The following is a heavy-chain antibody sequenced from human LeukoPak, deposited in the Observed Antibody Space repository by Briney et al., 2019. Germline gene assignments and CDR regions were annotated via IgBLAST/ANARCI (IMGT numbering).Heavy chain of an antibody. CDR1: GFTFSSHW. V-gene: IGHV3-7*03. J-gene: IGHJ4*02. CDR2: IKQDGSEK. D-gene: IGHD3-10*01. Sequence: GGSLRLSCAVSGFTFSSHWMSWVRQAPGKGLEWVANIKQDGSEKYYVGSVESRFTISRDNAKNTLHLQMNSLRAEDTAMYYCTRAHGRITRDAYLDYWGQGTLVTVSS. CDR3: TRAHGRITRDAYLDY.